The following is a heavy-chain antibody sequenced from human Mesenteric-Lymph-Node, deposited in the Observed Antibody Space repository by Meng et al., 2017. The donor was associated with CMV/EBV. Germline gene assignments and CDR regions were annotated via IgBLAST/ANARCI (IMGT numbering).Heavy chain of an antibody. CDR2: ISSSGSTI. D-gene: IGHD3-3*01. CDR1: GFTFNSYS. J-gene: IGHJ4*02. Sequence: GESLKISCAASGFTFNSYSMNWVRQAPGKGLEWVSYISSSGSTIYYADSVKGRFTISRDNTKNSLYLQMNSLRAEDTAVYYCAREGPYYDFRRGYYPSWDYWGQGTLVTVSS. V-gene: IGHV3-48*04. CDR3: AREGPYYDFRRGYYPSWDY.